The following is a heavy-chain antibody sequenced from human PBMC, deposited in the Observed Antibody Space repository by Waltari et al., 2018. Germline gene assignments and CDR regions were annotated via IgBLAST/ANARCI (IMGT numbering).Heavy chain of an antibody. CDR3: ARDRAWFREGGLYYFDY. CDR1: GGSISSSSYY. V-gene: IGHV4-39*07. CDR2: IYYSGGT. Sequence: QLQLQESGPGLVKPSETLSLTCTVSGGSISSSSYYWGWIRQPPGKGLEWIGSIYYSGGTYYNPSLKSRVTISVDTSKNQFSLKLSSVTAADTAVYYCARDRAWFREGGLYYFDYWGQGTLVTVSS. J-gene: IGHJ4*02. D-gene: IGHD3-10*01.